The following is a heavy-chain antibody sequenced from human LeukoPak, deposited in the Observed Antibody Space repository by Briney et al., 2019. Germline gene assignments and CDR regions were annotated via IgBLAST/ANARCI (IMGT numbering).Heavy chain of an antibody. Sequence: SETLSLTCAVYGGSFSGYFWSWIRQPPGKGLEWIGEINHSGSTNYNPSLKSQVTISVDTSKNQFSLKLSSVTAADTAVYYCARAPPFDPWGQGTLVTVSS. CDR2: INHSGST. V-gene: IGHV4-34*01. J-gene: IGHJ5*02. CDR1: GGSFSGYF. CDR3: ARAPPFDP.